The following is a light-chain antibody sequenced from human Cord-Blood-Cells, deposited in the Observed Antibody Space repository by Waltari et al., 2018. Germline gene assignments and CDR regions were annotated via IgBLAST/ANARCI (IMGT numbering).Light chain of an antibody. CDR2: EGS. CDR1: SSDVGSYNL. Sequence: QSALTQPASVSGSPGQSITISCTGTSSDVGSYNLAPWYPQHPGKAPKLMIYEGSKRPSGVSNRFSGSKSGNTASLTISGLQAEDEADYYCCSYAGSSTFVVFGGGTKLTVL. CDR3: CSYAGSSTFVV. J-gene: IGLJ2*01. V-gene: IGLV2-23*03.